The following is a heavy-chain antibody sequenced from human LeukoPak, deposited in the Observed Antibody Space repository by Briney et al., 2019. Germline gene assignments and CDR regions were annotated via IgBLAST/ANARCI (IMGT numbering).Heavy chain of an antibody. V-gene: IGHV3-53*01. J-gene: IGHJ5*02. CDR1: GFTVSSNY. CDR3: ASGGGYYDSSGYPYNWFDP. D-gene: IGHD3-22*01. CDR2: IYSGGST. Sequence: GGSLRLSCAASGFTVSSNYMSWVRQAPGKGLEWVSVIYSGGSTYYADSVKGRFTISRDNSKNTLYHQMNSLRAEDTAVYYCASGGGYYDSSGYPYNWFDPWGQGTLVTVSS.